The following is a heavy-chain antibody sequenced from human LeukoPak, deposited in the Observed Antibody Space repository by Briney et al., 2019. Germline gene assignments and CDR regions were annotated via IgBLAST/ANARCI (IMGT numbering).Heavy chain of an antibody. Sequence: GGSLRLSCAASGYTFSNFAVGWVRQAPGKGLEWVSSIGNGGTTYYAGSVKGRFSISRDNSKNTLSLQVNSLRAEDTAVYYCAKMRGHPREAYYFDSCGQGALVTVSS. CDR2: IGNGGTT. CDR1: GYTFSNFA. D-gene: IGHD1-26*01. V-gene: IGHV3-23*01. J-gene: IGHJ4*02. CDR3: AKMRGHPREAYYFDS.